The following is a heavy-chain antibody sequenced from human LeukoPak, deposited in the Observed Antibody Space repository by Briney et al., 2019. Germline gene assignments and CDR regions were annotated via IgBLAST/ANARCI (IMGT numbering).Heavy chain of an antibody. CDR1: GGTFSSYT. J-gene: IGHJ2*01. Sequence: SVKVSCKASGGTFSSYTISWVRQAPGQGLEWMGRIIPILGIANYAQKFQGRDTITADKSTSTAYMELSSLRSEDTAVYYCARGGSSGWYDWYFDLWGRGTLVTVSS. CDR2: IIPILGIA. D-gene: IGHD6-19*01. V-gene: IGHV1-69*02. CDR3: ARGGSSGWYDWYFDL.